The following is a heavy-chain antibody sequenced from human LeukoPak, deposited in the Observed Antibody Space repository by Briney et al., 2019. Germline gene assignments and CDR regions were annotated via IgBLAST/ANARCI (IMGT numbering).Heavy chain of an antibody. D-gene: IGHD2-21*02. J-gene: IGHJ6*02. CDR2: INPNSGGT. CDR3: ARDEVAAIYYYYGMDV. CDR1: GYTFTGYY. Sequence: WASVKVSCTASGYTFTGYYMHWVRQAPGQGLEWMGWINPNSGGTNYAQKFQGRVTMTRDTSISTAYMELSRLRSDDTAVYYCARDEVAAIYYYYGMDVWGQGTTVTVSS. V-gene: IGHV1-2*02.